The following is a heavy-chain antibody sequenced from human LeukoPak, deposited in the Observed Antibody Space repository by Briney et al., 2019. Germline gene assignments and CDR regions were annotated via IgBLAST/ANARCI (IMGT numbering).Heavy chain of an antibody. CDR1: GGSISSHY. V-gene: IGHV4-59*11. D-gene: IGHD1-7*01. CDR2: IYYSGST. J-gene: IGHJ4*02. CDR3: ARVYVAGTTSIFDY. Sequence: PSETLSLTCTVSGGSISSHYWSWLRQPPGKGLEWIGYIYYSGSTNYNPSLKSRVTISVDTSKNQFSLKLSSVTAAGTAVYYCARVYVAGTTSIFDYWGQGTLVTVSS.